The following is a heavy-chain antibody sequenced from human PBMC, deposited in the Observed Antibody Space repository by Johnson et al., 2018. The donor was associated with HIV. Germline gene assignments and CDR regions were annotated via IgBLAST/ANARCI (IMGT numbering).Heavy chain of an antibody. CDR1: GFTFSSYG. D-gene: IGHD3-22*01. Sequence: MLLVESGGGVVQPGRSLRLSCAASGFTFSSYGMHWVRQAPGKGLEWVSYISSSGGTIYYADSVKGRFSISRDNAKNSLYLQMNSLSAEDTAVYYCARERGYWDAFDIWGQGTMVTVSS. CDR3: ARERGYWDAFDI. CDR2: ISSSGGTI. J-gene: IGHJ3*02. V-gene: IGHV3-48*04.